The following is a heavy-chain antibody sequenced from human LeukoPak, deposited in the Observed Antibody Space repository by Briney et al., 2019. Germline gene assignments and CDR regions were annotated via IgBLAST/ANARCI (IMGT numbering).Heavy chain of an antibody. V-gene: IGHV4-39*07. CDR1: GGSISSSSYY. Sequence: SETLSLTCTVSGGSISSSSYYWGWIRQPPGKGLEWIGSIYYSGSTYYNPSLKSRVTISVDTSKNQFSLKLSSVTAADTAVYYCARDREGGDFWGQGTLVTVSS. CDR2: IYYSGST. CDR3: ARDREGGDF. J-gene: IGHJ4*02. D-gene: IGHD1-26*01.